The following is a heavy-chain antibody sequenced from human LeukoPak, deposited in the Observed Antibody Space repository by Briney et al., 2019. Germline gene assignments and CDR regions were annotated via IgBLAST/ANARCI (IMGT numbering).Heavy chain of an antibody. CDR2: ISGSGGST. J-gene: IGHJ4*02. D-gene: IGHD5-24*01. V-gene: IGHV3-23*01. CDR1: GFTFSSYA. Sequence: PGGSLRPSCAASGFTFSSYAMSWVRQAPGKGLEWVSAISGSGGSTYYADSVKGRFTISRDNSKNTLYLQMNSLRAEDTAVYYCAKGLRDGYNSGYWGQGTLVTVSS. CDR3: AKGLRDGYNSGY.